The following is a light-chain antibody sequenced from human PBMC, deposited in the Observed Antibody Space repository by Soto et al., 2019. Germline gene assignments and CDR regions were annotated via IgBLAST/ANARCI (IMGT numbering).Light chain of an antibody. CDR2: KAS. CDR1: QSISSW. V-gene: IGKV1-5*03. J-gene: IGKJ1*01. Sequence: DIKMTQSPSTLSASVGDGVTITCRASQSISSWLAWYQQKPGKAPKLLIYKASSLESGVPSRFSGSGSGTEFTLTISSLQPDDFATYYCQQYNSYQWTFGQGTKVDIK. CDR3: QQYNSYQWT.